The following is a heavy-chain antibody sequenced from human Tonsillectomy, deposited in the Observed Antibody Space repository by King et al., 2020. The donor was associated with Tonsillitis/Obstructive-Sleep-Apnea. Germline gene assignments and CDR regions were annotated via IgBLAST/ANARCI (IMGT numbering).Heavy chain of an antibody. CDR1: GGSFSDYY. CDR2: INHSGST. Sequence: QVQLQQWGAGLLKPSETLSLTCGVHGGSFSDYYWTWIRQPPGKGLEWIGEINHSGSTKYNPSLKSRVTISIDTSNNQFSLKLSSVTAADTAVYYCSRGQREWLLPGPLSYYYYGMDGWGQGTTVTVSS. CDR3: SRGQREWLLPGPLSYYYYGMDG. J-gene: IGHJ6*02. V-gene: IGHV4-34*01. D-gene: IGHD3-3*01.